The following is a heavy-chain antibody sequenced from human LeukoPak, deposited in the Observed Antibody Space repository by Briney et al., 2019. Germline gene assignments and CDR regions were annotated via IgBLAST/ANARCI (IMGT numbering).Heavy chain of an antibody. CDR1: GYTFTSYG. CDR2: ISAYNGNT. J-gene: IGHJ6*02. CDR3: ARRVPSYYYYGMDV. Sequence: ASVKVFCKASGYTFTSYGISWVRQAPGQGLEWMGWISAYNGNTNYAQKLQGRVTMTTDTSTSTAYMELRSLRSDDTAVYYCARRVPSYYYYGMDVWGQGTTVTVSS. V-gene: IGHV1-18*01.